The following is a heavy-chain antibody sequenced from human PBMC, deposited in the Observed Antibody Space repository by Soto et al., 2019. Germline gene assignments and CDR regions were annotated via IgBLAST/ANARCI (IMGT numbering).Heavy chain of an antibody. J-gene: IGHJ3*02. D-gene: IGHD6-13*01. V-gene: IGHV3-21*01. CDR3: ASVRQQLVLDAFDS. CDR2: ISSSSSYI. Sequence: EVQLVESGGGLVKPGGSLRLSCAASGFTFSSYCMNWVRQAPGKGLEWVSPISSSSSYIYYADSVKGRFTIPRDNAKNTLYLQMRSLRAEDTAVYYCASVRQQLVLDAFDSWGQGRMVTVSS. CDR1: GFTFSSYC.